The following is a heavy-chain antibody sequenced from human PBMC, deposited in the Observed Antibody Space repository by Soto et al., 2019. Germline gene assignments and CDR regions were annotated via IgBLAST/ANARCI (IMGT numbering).Heavy chain of an antibody. CDR3: ASRRLEYCSGTGCYVFDY. Sequence: EVQLLESGGGLIQAGNSLRLSCAASGFTFNTYAMNWVRQAPGKGLEWVSTISYTGDTTYYADSVKGRFTISRDNSRNTVYLQMNSLRAEDTALYYCASRRLEYCSGTGCYVFDYWGQGTLVTVSS. CDR2: ISYTGDTT. D-gene: IGHD2-15*01. CDR1: GFTFNTYA. J-gene: IGHJ4*02. V-gene: IGHV3-23*01.